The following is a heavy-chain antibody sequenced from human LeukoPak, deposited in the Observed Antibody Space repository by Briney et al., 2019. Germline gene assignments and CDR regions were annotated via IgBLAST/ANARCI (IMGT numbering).Heavy chain of an antibody. CDR3: AKVREQLLLIDAFDI. Sequence: GGSLRLSCAASGFTFSSYGMSWVRQAPGKGLEWVSAISGSGGSTYYADSVKGRFTISRDNSKNTLYLQMNSLRAEDTAVYYCAKVREQLLLIDAFDIWGQGKMVTVSS. CDR2: ISGSGGST. V-gene: IGHV3-23*01. D-gene: IGHD6-19*01. J-gene: IGHJ3*02. CDR1: GFTFSSYG.